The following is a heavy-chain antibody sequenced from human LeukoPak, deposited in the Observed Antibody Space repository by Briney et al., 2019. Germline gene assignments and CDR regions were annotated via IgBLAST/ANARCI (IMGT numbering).Heavy chain of an antibody. Sequence: GASVKVSCKASGGTFSSYAISWVRQAPGQGLEWMGWINPNSGGTNYAQKFQGRVTMTRDTSISTAYIELSRLRSDDTAVYYCARDLEGYSYTFDYWGQGTLVTVSS. V-gene: IGHV1-2*02. CDR2: INPNSGGT. D-gene: IGHD5-18*01. J-gene: IGHJ4*02. CDR1: GGTFSSYA. CDR3: ARDLEGYSYTFDY.